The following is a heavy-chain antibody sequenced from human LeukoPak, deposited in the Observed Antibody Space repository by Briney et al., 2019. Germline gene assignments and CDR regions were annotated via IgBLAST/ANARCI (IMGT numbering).Heavy chain of an antibody. CDR1: GGSISSSINY. J-gene: IGHJ6*02. CDR2: IYYSGTT. CDR3: ARDGSLYYYYGMDV. D-gene: IGHD5-12*01. V-gene: IGHV4-39*02. Sequence: ESSETLSLTCTVSGGSISSSINYWGWIRQPPGKGLEWIGSIYYSGTTYYNPSLKSRVTVSVDTSKNQFSLKLTSVTAADTAVYYCARDGSLYYYYGMDVWGQGTTVTVSS.